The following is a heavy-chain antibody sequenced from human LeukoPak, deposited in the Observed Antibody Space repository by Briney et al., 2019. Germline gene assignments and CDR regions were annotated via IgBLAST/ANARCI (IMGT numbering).Heavy chain of an antibody. CDR1: GGSISNKY. D-gene: IGHD6-19*01. CDR3: ARHKYSSGWPPEGAFDI. Sequence: SETLSLTCTVSGGSISNKYWSWIRQPPGKGLEWIGYIYYSGSTNYNPSLKSRVTILVDTSKNQFSLKLSSVTAADTAVYYCARHKYSSGWPPEGAFDIWGQGTMVTVSS. CDR2: IYYSGST. J-gene: IGHJ3*02. V-gene: IGHV4-59*08.